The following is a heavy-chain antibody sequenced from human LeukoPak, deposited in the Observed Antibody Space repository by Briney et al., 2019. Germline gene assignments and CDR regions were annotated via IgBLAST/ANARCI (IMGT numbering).Heavy chain of an antibody. V-gene: IGHV3-30*18. CDR2: ISYDGSNK. CDR1: GFTFSSYG. Sequence: GGSLRLSCAASGFTFSSYGMHWVHQAPGKGLEWVAVISYDGSNKYYADSVKGRFTISRDNSKNTLYLQMNSLRAEDTAVYYCAKDWSSSSPYYFDNWGQGTQVTVSS. CDR3: AKDWSSSSPYYFDN. D-gene: IGHD6-6*01. J-gene: IGHJ4*02.